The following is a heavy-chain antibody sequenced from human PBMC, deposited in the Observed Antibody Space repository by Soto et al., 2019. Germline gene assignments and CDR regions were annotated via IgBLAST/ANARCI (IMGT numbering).Heavy chain of an antibody. CDR1: GFTFSNYA. V-gene: IGHV3-23*01. CDR2: INGSGDNT. J-gene: IGHJ4*02. CDR3: AKGSGVQWLVFDY. Sequence: EVQLLESGGGLVQPGGSLRLSCVASGFTFSNYAMTWVRQAPGKGPEWVSGINGSGDNTYYADSVKGRFTISRDNSKNTLYLQMNSLRAEDTAVYSCAKGSGVQWLVFDYWGQGTLVTVSS. D-gene: IGHD6-19*01.